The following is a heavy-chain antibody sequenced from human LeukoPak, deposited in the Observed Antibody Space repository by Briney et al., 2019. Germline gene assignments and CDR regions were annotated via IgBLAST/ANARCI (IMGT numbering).Heavy chain of an antibody. J-gene: IGHJ5*02. CDR1: GYTFTGYY. V-gene: IGHV1-2*02. CDR3: AREGQLVGWFEP. D-gene: IGHD6-13*01. CDR2: INPNSGGT. Sequence: ASVKVSCKASGYTFTGYYMHWVRQAPGQGLEWMGWINPNSGGTNYAQKFEGRVTMTRDTSISTAYMELSRLRSDDTAVYYCAREGQLVGWFEPWGQGTLVTVSS.